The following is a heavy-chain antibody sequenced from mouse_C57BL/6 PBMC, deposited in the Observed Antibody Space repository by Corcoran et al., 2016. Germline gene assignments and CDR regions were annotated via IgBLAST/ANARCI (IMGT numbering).Heavy chain of an antibody. CDR3: ASSGDGYPGYFAV. D-gene: IGHD2-3*01. Sequence: QIQLVQSGPELKNPGETVKISCKASGYTFTTYGMSWVKQAPGTGLKWMGWINTYSGVPTYADDFKGRFAFSLETSASTAYLQINNLKNEDTATYFCASSGDGYPGYFAVCGTGTTVTVSS. CDR1: GYTFTTYG. CDR2: INTYSGVP. V-gene: IGHV9-3*01. J-gene: IGHJ1*03.